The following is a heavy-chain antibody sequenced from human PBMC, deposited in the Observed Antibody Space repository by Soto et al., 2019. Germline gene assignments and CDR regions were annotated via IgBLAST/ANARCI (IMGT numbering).Heavy chain of an antibody. Sequence: GASVKVSCKASGGTFSSYAISCVRQAPGQGLEWMGGIIPIFGTANYAQKFQGRVTITADESTSTAYMELSSLRSEDTAVYYCASNARYYYGMDVWGQGTTVTVSS. CDR1: GGTFSSYA. CDR3: ASNARYYYGMDV. CDR2: IIPIFGTA. V-gene: IGHV1-69*13. D-gene: IGHD2-2*01. J-gene: IGHJ6*02.